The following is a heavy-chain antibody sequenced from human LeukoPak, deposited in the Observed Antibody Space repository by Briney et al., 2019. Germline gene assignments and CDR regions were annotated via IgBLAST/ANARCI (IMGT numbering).Heavy chain of an antibody. CDR3: ARGRPGPAGAGTYDF. V-gene: IGHV1-8*01. CDR1: GYTFISYD. CDR2: MNPNSGKT. J-gene: IGHJ4*02. Sequence: ASLKVSCKASGYTFISYDINWVRQATGQGLEWMGWMNPNSGKTGSAQKFQGRLTMTKNTSTTTAYMEVTGLRFEDTAIYYCARGRPGPAGAGTYDFWGQGTLITVSS. D-gene: IGHD6-13*01.